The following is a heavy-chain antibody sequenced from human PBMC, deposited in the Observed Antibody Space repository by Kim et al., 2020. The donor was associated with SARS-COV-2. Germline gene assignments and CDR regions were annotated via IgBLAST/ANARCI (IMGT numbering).Heavy chain of an antibody. D-gene: IGHD3-10*01. CDR3: ARDVGDYNGMNN. CDR2: T. V-gene: IGHV3-53*01. J-gene: IGHJ6*02. Sequence: TYYAGSVRGRFTISRANSKNTLYLQMTSLRAEDTAVYYCARDVGDYNGMNNWGQGTTVTVSS.